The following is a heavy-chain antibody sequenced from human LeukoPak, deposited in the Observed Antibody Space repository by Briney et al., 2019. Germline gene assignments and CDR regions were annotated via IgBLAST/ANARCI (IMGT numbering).Heavy chain of an antibody. CDR3: ARDLEGSGSFYRPSYDY. Sequence: ASVKVSCTASGFTFTSSAMQWVRQARGQRLEWIGWIVVGSGNTNYAQKFQERVTITRDMSTSTAYMELSSLRSEDTAVYYCARDLEGSGSFYRPSYDYWGQGTLVTASS. CDR2: IVVGSGNT. V-gene: IGHV1-58*02. D-gene: IGHD3-10*01. J-gene: IGHJ4*02. CDR1: GFTFTSSA.